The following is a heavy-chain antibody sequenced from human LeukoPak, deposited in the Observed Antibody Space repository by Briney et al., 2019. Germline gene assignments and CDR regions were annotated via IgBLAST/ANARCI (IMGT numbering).Heavy chain of an antibody. D-gene: IGHD5-12*01. Sequence: SVKVSCKASGGTFSSYAISWVRQAPGQGLEWMGGIIPIFGTSNYAQKFQGRVTITADKSTSTAYMELRSLRSEDTAVYSCAREAWNLQYSGYDWTYSFDYWGQGTLVTVSS. CDR2: IIPIFGTS. CDR3: AREAWNLQYSGYDWTYSFDY. CDR1: GGTFSSYA. V-gene: IGHV1-69*06. J-gene: IGHJ4*02.